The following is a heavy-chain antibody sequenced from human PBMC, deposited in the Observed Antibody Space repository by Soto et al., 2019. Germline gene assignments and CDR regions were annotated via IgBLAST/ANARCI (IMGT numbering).Heavy chain of an antibody. V-gene: IGHV2-5*02. D-gene: IGHD1-26*01. CDR2: IYWDGDR. CDR3: VNATWALFDF. Sequence: QITLRESGPTLVKPTQTLTLTCTFSGFSLATRSIAVGWVRHPPGEALQWLALIYWDGDRRYHPSLNNRLTIANDNTNNRVVLTMTIMDPVATATYYCVNATWALFDFWGPGMRVTVSS. J-gene: IGHJ4*01. CDR1: GFSLATRSIA.